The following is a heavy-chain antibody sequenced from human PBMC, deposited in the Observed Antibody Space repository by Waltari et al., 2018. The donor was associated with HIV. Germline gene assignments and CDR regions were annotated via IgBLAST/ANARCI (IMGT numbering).Heavy chain of an antibody. V-gene: IGHV2-5*01. CDR1: GFSLSTSGVG. CDR2: IYWNDDK. CDR3: AHRPSDSSGYYDYNWFDP. Sequence: QITLKESGPTLVKPTQTLTLTCTFSGFSLSTSGVGVGWIRQPPGQALEWLALIYWNDDKRYSPSLKSRLTITKDTSKNQVVLTMTNMDPVDTATYYCAHRPSDSSGYYDYNWFDPWGQGTLVTVSS. D-gene: IGHD3-22*01. J-gene: IGHJ5*02.